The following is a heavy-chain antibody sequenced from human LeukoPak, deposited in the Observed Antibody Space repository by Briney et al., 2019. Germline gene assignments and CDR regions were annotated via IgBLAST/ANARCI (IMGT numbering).Heavy chain of an antibody. V-gene: IGHV3-21*01. CDR1: GFTFSSYS. D-gene: IGHD3-10*01. CDR3: ARVRLWFGELFVGAFDI. J-gene: IGHJ3*02. CDR2: ISSSSSYI. Sequence: GGSLRLSCAASGFTFSSYSMNWVRQAPGKGLEWVSSISSSSSYIYYADSVKGRFTISRDNAKNSLYLQMNSLRAEDTAVYYCARVRLWFGELFVGAFDIWGQGTMVPVSS.